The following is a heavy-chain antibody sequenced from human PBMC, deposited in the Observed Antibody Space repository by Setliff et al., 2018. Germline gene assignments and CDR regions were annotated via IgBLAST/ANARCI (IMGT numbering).Heavy chain of an antibody. J-gene: IGHJ6*03. V-gene: IGHV1-69*05. Sequence: GASVKVSCKASGYTFTNYGITWVRQAPGQGLEWMGGTIPFFGTTNYAQKFQGRVTIITDESTSTAYMELRSLRTEDTAVYYCAREGVDTRSSTDYRYYMDVWGKGTTVTV. CDR1: GYTFTNYG. CDR3: AREGVDTRSSTDYRYYMDV. D-gene: IGHD5-18*01. CDR2: TIPFFGTT.